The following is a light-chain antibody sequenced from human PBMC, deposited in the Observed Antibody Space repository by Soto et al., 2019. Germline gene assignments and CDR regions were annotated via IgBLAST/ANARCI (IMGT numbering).Light chain of an antibody. Sequence: QSALTQPASVSGSPGQSITISCTGTSSDVGAYNFVSWHQQHPGKAPKLMIYNVYDRPSGISYRFSGSKSGNTASLTISGLQGEDEADYYCSAYKVSRTYVFGPRTKVTVL. CDR3: SAYKVSRTYV. V-gene: IGLV2-14*03. CDR1: SSDVGAYNF. J-gene: IGLJ1*01. CDR2: NVY.